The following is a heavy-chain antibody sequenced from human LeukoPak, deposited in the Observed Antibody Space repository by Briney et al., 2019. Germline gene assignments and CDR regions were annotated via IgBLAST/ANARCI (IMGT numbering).Heavy chain of an antibody. CDR1: GYTFSSYA. D-gene: IGHD3-10*01. CDR2: INAGNGDT. CDR3: ARGTTRGSGIPPDY. V-gene: IGHV1-3*01. J-gene: IGHJ4*02. Sequence: ASVKVSCKGSGYTFSSYAMHWVRQAPGQRLEWMGWINAGNGDTKYSRKLQGRVTMTTDTSTSTAYMELRSLRSDDTAVYYCARGTTRGSGIPPDYWGQGTLVTVSS.